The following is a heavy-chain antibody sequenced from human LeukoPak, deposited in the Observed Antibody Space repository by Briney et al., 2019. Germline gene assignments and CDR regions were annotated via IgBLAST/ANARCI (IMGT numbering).Heavy chain of an antibody. V-gene: IGHV4-59*01. CDR3: ARNDYRGVTNFDP. D-gene: IGHD3-10*01. CDR2: ISYTGST. Sequence: SETLSLTCTVSGGSISPYFWSWIRQPPGKGLEWIGYISYTGSTNYNPSLKSRVTISVDTSKNQFCLQLTSVTAADTAVYYCARNDYRGVTNFDPWGQGTLVTVSS. J-gene: IGHJ5*02. CDR1: GGSISPYF.